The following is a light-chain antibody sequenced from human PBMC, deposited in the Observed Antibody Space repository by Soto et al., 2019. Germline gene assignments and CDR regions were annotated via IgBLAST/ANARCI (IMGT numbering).Light chain of an antibody. Sequence: QSVLTQPPSASGTPGQTVTISCSGSSSNIGSNTVNWYQQLPGTTPKLLIYSNNQRPSGVPDRFSGSKSGTSASLAISGLQSEEEADYYCAAWDDSLNAVVFGGGTKLTVL. CDR1: SSNIGSNT. V-gene: IGLV1-44*01. CDR2: SNN. CDR3: AAWDDSLNAVV. J-gene: IGLJ2*01.